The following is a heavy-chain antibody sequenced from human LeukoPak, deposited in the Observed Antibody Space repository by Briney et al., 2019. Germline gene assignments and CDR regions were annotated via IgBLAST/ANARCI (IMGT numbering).Heavy chain of an antibody. Sequence: ETLSLTCTVSGGSISSYYWSWIRQPPGKGLEWVGRIKSKTDGGTTDYAAPVKGRFTISRDDSKNTLYLQMNSLKTEDTAVYYCTTDPWDHNWNDVPHKTWGQGTLVTVSS. V-gene: IGHV3-15*01. CDR1: GGSISSYY. J-gene: IGHJ4*02. CDR2: IKSKTDGGTT. D-gene: IGHD1-20*01. CDR3: TTDPWDHNWNDVPHKT.